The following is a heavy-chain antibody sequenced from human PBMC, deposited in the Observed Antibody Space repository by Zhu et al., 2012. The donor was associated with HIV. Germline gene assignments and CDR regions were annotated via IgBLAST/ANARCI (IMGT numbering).Heavy chain of an antibody. CDR1: GASISSGSYY. Sequence: QVQLRESGPGLVKPSGTLSLTCAVSGASISSGSYYWGWIRQPPGKGLEWIGSIYYSGSIYYNPSLKNRATLSLETSRNQFSLRLNSVTAADTAVYYCASSLITMIRGVITRYWFDPWGQGTLVTVSS. CDR3: ASSLITMIRGVITRYWFDP. V-gene: IGHV4-39*07. CDR2: IYYSGSI. J-gene: IGHJ5*02. D-gene: IGHD3-10*01.